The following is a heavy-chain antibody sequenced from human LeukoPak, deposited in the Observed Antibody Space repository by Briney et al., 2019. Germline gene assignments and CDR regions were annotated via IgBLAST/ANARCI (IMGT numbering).Heavy chain of an antibody. CDR3: AKVETAAAATLRGFDY. V-gene: IGHV3-23*01. Sequence: GGSLRLSCAASGFTFSSYAMSWVRQAPGKGLEWVSSIGGSGGSTYYADSVKGRFTISRDKSKNTLYLQMNSLRAEDTAVYYCAKVETAAAATLRGFDYWGQGTLVTVSS. CDR1: GFTFSSYA. J-gene: IGHJ4*02. D-gene: IGHD6-13*01. CDR2: IGGSGGST.